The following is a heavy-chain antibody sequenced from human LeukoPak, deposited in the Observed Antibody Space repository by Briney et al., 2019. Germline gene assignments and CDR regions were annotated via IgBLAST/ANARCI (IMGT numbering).Heavy chain of an antibody. CDR1: EFTFSSYA. Sequence: PGRSLRLSCAASEFTFSSYAMNWVRQAPGKGLEWVAVTSYDGSDGYYADSVKGRFTISRDNSKNTLYLQMNGLRAEDTAVYYCARDRLISNYGPGMGYFDYWGQGTLVTVSS. CDR2: TSYDGSDG. J-gene: IGHJ4*02. D-gene: IGHD3-10*01. CDR3: ARDRLISNYGPGMGYFDY. V-gene: IGHV3-30*04.